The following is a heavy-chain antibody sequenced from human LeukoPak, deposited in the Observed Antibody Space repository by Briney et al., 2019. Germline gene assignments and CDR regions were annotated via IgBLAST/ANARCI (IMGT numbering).Heavy chain of an antibody. CDR3: AREYCSGGRCYAYLDY. J-gene: IGHJ4*02. V-gene: IGHV3-21*01. D-gene: IGHD2-15*01. CDR2: ISSSSSNT. Sequence: GSLRLSCAASGFTFSTYSMNWVRQAPGKGLEWVSSISSSSSNTYYADSVKGRFTISRDNAKNSLYLQMNSLRAEDTAVYYCAREYCSGGRCYAYLDYWGPGTLVTVSS. CDR1: GFTFSTYS.